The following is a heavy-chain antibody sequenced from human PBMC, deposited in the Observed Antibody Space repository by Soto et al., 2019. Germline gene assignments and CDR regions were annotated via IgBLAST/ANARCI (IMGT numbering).Heavy chain of an antibody. CDR3: ARLTSGPVYFDY. J-gene: IGHJ4*02. CDR2: IYYSGST. V-gene: IGHV4-31*03. CDR1: GGSISSGGYY. D-gene: IGHD3-10*01. Sequence: QVQLQESGPGLVKPSQTLSLTCTVSGGSISSGGYYWSWIRQHPGKGLEWIGYIYYSGSTYYNPSLKSRVTISVNTSKNQFSLKLSSVTAADTAVYYCARLTSGPVYFDYWGQGTLVTVSS.